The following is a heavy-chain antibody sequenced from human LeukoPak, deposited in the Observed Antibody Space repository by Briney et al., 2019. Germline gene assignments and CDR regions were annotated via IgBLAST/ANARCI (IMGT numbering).Heavy chain of an antibody. J-gene: IGHJ4*02. CDR1: GYTFTSYD. V-gene: IGHV1-8*01. D-gene: IGHD3-10*01. CDR2: MNPNSGNT. CDR3: ARAHSLLWFRGRMYYFDY. Sequence: ASVKVSCKASGYTFTSYDINWVRQATGQGLEWMGWMNPNSGNTGYAQRFQGRVTMTRNTSISTAYMELSSLRSEDTAVYYCARAHSLLWFRGRMYYFDYWGQGTLVTVSS.